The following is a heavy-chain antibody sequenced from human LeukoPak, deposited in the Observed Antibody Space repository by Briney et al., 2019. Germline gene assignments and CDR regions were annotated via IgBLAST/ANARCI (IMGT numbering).Heavy chain of an antibody. V-gene: IGHV1-2*02. D-gene: IGHD2-15*01. Sequence: ASVKVSCKASGYTFTGYYMHWVRQAPGQGLEWMGWISPNSGVTNFAQKLQGRITMTRDTSISTAYMELSRLRSDDTAIYYCARVGGYCSGGSCRSTNYYYYMDVWGKGTTVTVSS. CDR2: ISPNSGVT. J-gene: IGHJ6*03. CDR3: ARVGGYCSGGSCRSTNYYYYMDV. CDR1: GYTFTGYY.